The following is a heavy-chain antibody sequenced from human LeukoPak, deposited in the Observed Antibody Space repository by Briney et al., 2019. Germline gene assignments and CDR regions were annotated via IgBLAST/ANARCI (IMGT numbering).Heavy chain of an antibody. V-gene: IGHV4-38-2*02. CDR2: IYHSGST. D-gene: IGHD6-19*01. Sequence: SETVSLTCTVSGYSISSGYSWGWIRQPPGKGLEWIGSIYHSGSTYYNPSLKSRVTISVDTSKNQFSLKLSSVTAADTAVYYCARDLDSSGSSYWGQGTLVTVSS. CDR1: GYSISSGYS. CDR3: ARDLDSSGSSY. J-gene: IGHJ4*02.